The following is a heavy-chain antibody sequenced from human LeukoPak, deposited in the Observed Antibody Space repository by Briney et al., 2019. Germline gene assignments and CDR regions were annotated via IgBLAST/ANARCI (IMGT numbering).Heavy chain of an antibody. V-gene: IGHV3-23*01. Sequence: SGGSLRLSCAASGFTFSSYGMSWVRQAPGKGLEWVSAISGSGGSTYYADSVKGRFTISRDNSKNTLYLQMNSLRAEDTAVYYCAKDRDQRGWFDPWGQGTLVTVSS. D-gene: IGHD3-10*01. CDR1: GFTFSSYG. CDR2: ISGSGGST. CDR3: AKDRDQRGWFDP. J-gene: IGHJ5*02.